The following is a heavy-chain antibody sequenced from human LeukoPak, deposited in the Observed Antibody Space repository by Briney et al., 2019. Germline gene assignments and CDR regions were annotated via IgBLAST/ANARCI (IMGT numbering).Heavy chain of an antibody. Sequence: SETLSLTCTVSGGSISSGSYYWSWIRQPAGKGLEWIGRIYTSGSTNYNPSLKSRVTISVDTSKNQFSLKLSSVTAADTAVYYCARVTGYMVEDFFDYWGQGTLVTVSS. CDR1: GGSISSGSYY. CDR2: IYTSGST. D-gene: IGHD3-9*01. J-gene: IGHJ4*02. CDR3: ARVTGYMVEDFFDY. V-gene: IGHV4-61*02.